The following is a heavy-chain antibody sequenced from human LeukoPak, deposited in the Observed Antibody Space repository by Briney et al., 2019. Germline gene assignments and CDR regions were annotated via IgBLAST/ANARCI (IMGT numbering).Heavy chain of an antibody. CDR2: MSGDSSSK. Sequence: PGGSLRLSCAASGFTFSSYSVNWVRQAPGKGLEWVSYMSGDSSSKHYTDSVKGRFTISRDNAKNALYLQMNSLRAEDTAVYFCARDYVYAFDYWGQGTLVTVSS. D-gene: IGHD2/OR15-2a*01. J-gene: IGHJ4*02. CDR1: GFTFSSYS. CDR3: ARDYVYAFDY. V-gene: IGHV3-48*01.